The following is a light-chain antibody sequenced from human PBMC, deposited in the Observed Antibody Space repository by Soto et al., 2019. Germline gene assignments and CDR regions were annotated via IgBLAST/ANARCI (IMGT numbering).Light chain of an antibody. J-gene: IGKJ1*01. CDR1: QGISSY. Sequence: AIRMTQSPSSFSASTGDRVTITCRASQGISSYLAWYQQKPGKAPKLLIYAASTLQSGVPSRFSGSGSGTDFTLTISCLQSEDFATYYCQQYYSYHGTFGQGTKEEIK. V-gene: IGKV1-8*01. CDR3: QQYYSYHGT. CDR2: AAS.